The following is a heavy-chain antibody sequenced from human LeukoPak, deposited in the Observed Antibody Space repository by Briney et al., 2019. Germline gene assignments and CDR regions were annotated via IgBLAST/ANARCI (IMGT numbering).Heavy chain of an antibody. D-gene: IGHD3-22*01. CDR1: GFTFSDYY. CDR2: ISSSCSTI. CDR3: AKSRGGRYYYDSSGYYYVH. Sequence: GGSLRLSCAASGFTFSDYYMSWIRQAPGKGLEGVSYISSSCSTIYYADSVKGRFTISRDNAKNSLYLQMNSLRAEDTAVYYCAKSRGGRYYYDSSGYYYVHWGQGTLVTVSS. V-gene: IGHV3-11*01. J-gene: IGHJ4*02.